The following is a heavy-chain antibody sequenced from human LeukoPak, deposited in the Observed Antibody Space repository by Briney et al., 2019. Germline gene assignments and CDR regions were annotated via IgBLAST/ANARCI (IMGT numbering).Heavy chain of an antibody. Sequence: GASVKVSCKASGYTFTGYYVHWVRQAPGQGLEWMGWINPNSGGTIYSQKFQGRVTTTRDTSISTAYMELSRLRSDDTAVYYCATDLYSQAGGYYMDVWGKGTTVTVSS. D-gene: IGHD4-11*01. V-gene: IGHV1-2*02. CDR2: INPNSGGT. CDR1: GYTFTGYY. CDR3: ATDLYSQAGGYYMDV. J-gene: IGHJ6*03.